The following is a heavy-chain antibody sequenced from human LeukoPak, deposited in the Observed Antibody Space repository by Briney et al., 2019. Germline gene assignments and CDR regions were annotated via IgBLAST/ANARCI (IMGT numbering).Heavy chain of an antibody. V-gene: IGHV3-13*01. CDR3: ARESRYCSGGSCYSSFDY. Sequence: HPGGSLRLSCAASGFTFSSYDMHWVRQATGKGLEWVSAIGTAGDTYYPGSVKGRFTISRENAKNSLYLQMNSLRAGDTAVYYCARESRYCSGGSCYSSFDYWGQGTLVTVSS. CDR2: IGTAGDT. J-gene: IGHJ4*02. CDR1: GFTFSSYD. D-gene: IGHD2-15*01.